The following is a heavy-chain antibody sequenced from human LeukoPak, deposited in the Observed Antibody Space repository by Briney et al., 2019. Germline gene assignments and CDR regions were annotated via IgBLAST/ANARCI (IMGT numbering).Heavy chain of an antibody. CDR3: ATVSPGSAPNDYGDETGNWFDP. J-gene: IGHJ5*02. Sequence: ASVKVSCKVSGYTLTELSMHWVRQAPGKGLEWMGGFDPEDGETIYAQKFQGRVTMTEDTSTDTAYMELSSLRSEDTAVYYCATVSPGSAPNDYGDETGNWFDPWGQGTLVTVSS. D-gene: IGHD4-17*01. V-gene: IGHV1-24*01. CDR2: FDPEDGET. CDR1: GYTLTELS.